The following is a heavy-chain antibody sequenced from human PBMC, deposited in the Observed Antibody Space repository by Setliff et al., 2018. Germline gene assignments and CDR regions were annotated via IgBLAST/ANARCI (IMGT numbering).Heavy chain of an antibody. V-gene: IGHV4-61*02. CDR1: GGSISSGSYY. J-gene: IGHJ4*02. CDR3: ARDNTIVGATDY. D-gene: IGHD1-26*01. CDR2: LHTSGST. Sequence: PSETLSLTCAVSGGSISSGSYYWSWNRQPAGKGLEWVGRLHTSGSTNYNPSLKSRVTISVDTSKNQFSLKLSSVTAADTAVYFCARDNTIVGATDYWGQGTLVTVS.